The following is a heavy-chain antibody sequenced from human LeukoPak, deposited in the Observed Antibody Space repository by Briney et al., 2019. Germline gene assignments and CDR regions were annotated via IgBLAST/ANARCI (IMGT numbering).Heavy chain of an antibody. J-gene: IGHJ4*02. CDR1: GFAFSSYS. D-gene: IGHD1-26*01. CDR3: ARLPSGSYRDFDY. V-gene: IGHV3-21*01. Sequence: GGSLRLSCAASGFAFSSYSMNWVRQAPGKGLEWVSSISSSSSYIYYEDSVKGRFTISRDNAKNSLYLQMNSLRAEDTAVYYCARLPSGSYRDFDYWGQGTLATVSS. CDR2: ISSSSSYI.